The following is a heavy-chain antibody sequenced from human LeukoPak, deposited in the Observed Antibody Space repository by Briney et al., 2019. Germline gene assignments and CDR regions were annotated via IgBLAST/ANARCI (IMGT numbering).Heavy chain of an antibody. CDR3: AREETTMVRGVIITGYAFDI. CDR2: IYYSWST. J-gene: IGHJ3*02. CDR1: GGSIRSSSYY. D-gene: IGHD3-10*01. Sequence: SETLSLTCTVSGGSIRSSSYYWGWMRQHPGKGLEWIGYIYYSWSTYYNPSLKSRVTISVDTSKNQFSLKLSSVTAADTAVYYCAREETTMVRGVIITGYAFDIWGQGTMVTVPS. V-gene: IGHV4-31*03.